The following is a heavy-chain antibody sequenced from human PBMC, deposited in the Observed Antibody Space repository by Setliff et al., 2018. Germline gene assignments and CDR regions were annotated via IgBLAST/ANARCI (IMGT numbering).Heavy chain of an antibody. CDR1: GGSISSGSNY. CDR2: IDPSGNT. J-gene: IGHJ4*02. Sequence: SETLSLTCTVSGGSISSGSNYWSWIRQPAGRGLEWIGHIDPSGNTNYHPSLKSRVTISGDTSKNQFSLKLTSVTAADTALYYCARHVKVATEYFDCWGQGTLVTVSS. CDR3: ARHVKVATEYFDC. V-gene: IGHV4-61*09. D-gene: IGHD5-12*01.